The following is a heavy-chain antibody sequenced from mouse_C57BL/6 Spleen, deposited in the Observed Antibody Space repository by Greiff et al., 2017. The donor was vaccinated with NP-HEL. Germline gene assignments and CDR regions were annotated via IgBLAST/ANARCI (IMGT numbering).Heavy chain of an antibody. J-gene: IGHJ4*01. V-gene: IGHV1-81*01. Sequence: LVESGAELARPGASVKLSCKASGYTFTSYGISWVKQRTGQGLEWIGEIYPRSGNTYYNEKFKGKATLTADKSSSTAYMELRSLTSEDSAVYFCARSAYDGYYSYAMDDWGQGTSVTVAS. CDR2: IYPRSGNT. D-gene: IGHD2-3*01. CDR3: ARSAYDGYYSYAMDD. CDR1: GYTFTSYG.